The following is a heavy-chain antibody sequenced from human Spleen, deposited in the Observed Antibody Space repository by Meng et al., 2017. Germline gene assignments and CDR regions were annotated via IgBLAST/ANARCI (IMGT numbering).Heavy chain of an antibody. J-gene: IGHJ4*02. CDR3: GRVSSGDSNYVDY. CDR1: GYTFTTHF. V-gene: IGHV1-46*03. Sequence: QVQLVQSGAEVKKPGASVKVSCKASGYTFTTHFMPWVRQAPGQGLEWMGTINPSGGSTTYAQKFQGRVTMTRDTSTSTVYMEQSRLTPEDSAVYYCGRVSSGDSNYVDYWGQGTLVTVSS. D-gene: IGHD4-11*01. CDR2: INPSGGST.